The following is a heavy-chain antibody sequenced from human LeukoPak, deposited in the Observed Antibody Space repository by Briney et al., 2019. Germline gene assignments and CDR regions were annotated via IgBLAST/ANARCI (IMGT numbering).Heavy chain of an antibody. J-gene: IGHJ3*01. Sequence: SDTLSLTCTVSGYSIRSHHWWGWIRQSPGKGLEWIGYIYFSGSVLDNPSLKSRVTLSVDKSKSQFSLRMTSVTAVDTAVYYCARTDSSGYDAFDVWGQGTMVTVSS. D-gene: IGHD3-22*01. CDR2: IYFSGSV. V-gene: IGHV4-28*05. CDR3: ARTDSSGYDAFDV. CDR1: GYSIRSHHW.